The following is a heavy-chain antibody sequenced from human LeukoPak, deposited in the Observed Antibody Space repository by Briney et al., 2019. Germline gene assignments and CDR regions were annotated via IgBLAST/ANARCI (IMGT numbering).Heavy chain of an antibody. CDR1: GFTFSSYG. V-gene: IGHV3-30*02. CDR3: AKDSGIAYDY. CDR2: IRYDGSNK. J-gene: IGHJ4*02. Sequence: QTGGSLRLSCAASGFTFSSYGMHWARQAPGKGLGWVAFIRYDGSNKYYADSVKGRFTISRDNSKNTLYLQMNSLRAEDTAVYYCAKDSGIAYDYWGQGTLVTVSS. D-gene: IGHD6-13*01.